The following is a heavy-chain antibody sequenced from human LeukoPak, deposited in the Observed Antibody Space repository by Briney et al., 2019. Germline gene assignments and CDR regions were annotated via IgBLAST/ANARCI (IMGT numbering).Heavy chain of an antibody. J-gene: IGHJ4*02. CDR1: GGSVTSTNW. CDR2: VHLDGRT. CDR3: AREGGFYRPLDY. V-gene: IGHV4-4*02. Sequence: PSETLSLTCDVSGGSVTSTNWWTWFRQPPGKGLEWIGEVHLDGRTNYNPSLESRLVMSADLPENHISLKLTSVTAADTAVYYCAREGGFYRPLDYSGQGTLVTVSS. D-gene: IGHD6-25*01.